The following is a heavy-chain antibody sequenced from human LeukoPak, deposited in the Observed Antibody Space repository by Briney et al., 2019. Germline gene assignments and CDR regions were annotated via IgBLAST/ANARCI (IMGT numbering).Heavy chain of an antibody. CDR1: GFTFSSYN. D-gene: IGHD6-19*01. J-gene: IGHJ4*02. Sequence: GGSLRLSCAASGFTFSSYNMHWVRQAPGKGLEWVSSISSSSSYIYYADSVKGRFTISRDNAKNSLYLQMNSLRAEDTAVYYCAKDKIAVTGNLFFDYWGQGTLVTVSS. CDR3: AKDKIAVTGNLFFDY. V-gene: IGHV3-21*04. CDR2: ISSSSSYI.